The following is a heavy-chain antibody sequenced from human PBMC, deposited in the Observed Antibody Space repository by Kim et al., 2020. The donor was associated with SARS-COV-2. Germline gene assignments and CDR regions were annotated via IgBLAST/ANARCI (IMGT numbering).Heavy chain of an antibody. CDR2: IYYSGST. D-gene: IGHD3-10*01. CDR1: GGSISSYY. CDR3: ARGGYYYGSGSYYNKEYYFDY. V-gene: IGHV4-59*01. J-gene: IGHJ4*02. Sequence: SETLSLTCTVSGGSISSYYWSWIRQPPGKGLEWIGYIYYSGSTNYNPSLKSRVTISVDTSKNQFSLKLSSVTAADTAVYYCARGGYYYGSGSYYNKEYYFDYWGQGTLVTVSS.